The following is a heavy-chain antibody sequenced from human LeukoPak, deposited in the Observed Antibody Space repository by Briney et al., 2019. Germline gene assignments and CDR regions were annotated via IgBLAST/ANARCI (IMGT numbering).Heavy chain of an antibody. CDR1: GYTLTELS. J-gene: IGHJ3*02. D-gene: IGHD3-22*01. CDR3: ATVHYYDSSGYRTGGWAAFDI. Sequence: ASVTVSCKVSGYTLTELSMHWVRQAPGKGLERMGGFDPEDGETIYAQKFQGRVTMTEDTSTDTAYMELSSLRSEDTAVYYCATVHYYDSSGYRTGGWAAFDIWGQGTMVTVSS. V-gene: IGHV1-24*01. CDR2: FDPEDGET.